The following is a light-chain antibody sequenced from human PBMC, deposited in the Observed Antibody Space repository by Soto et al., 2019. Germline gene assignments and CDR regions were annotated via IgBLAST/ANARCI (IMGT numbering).Light chain of an antibody. CDR1: QSIRSNY. V-gene: IGKV3-20*01. CDR2: GAS. Sequence: EIVLTQSPGTLSLSPGERATLSCRASQSIRSNYVAWYQQKPGQGPRLLIYGASSRATGIPDRFSGSGSGTDFTLIISRLEPEDFQMYYCQKYGSSPRTFGQGTKVDI. CDR3: QKYGSSPRT. J-gene: IGKJ1*01.